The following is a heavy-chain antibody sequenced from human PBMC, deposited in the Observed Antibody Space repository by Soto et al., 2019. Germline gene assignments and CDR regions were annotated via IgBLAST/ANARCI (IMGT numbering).Heavy chain of an antibody. D-gene: IGHD3-3*01. Sequence: HVQLQAAGPGLVKPSQTLSLTCTVTGGAISRGGYYWSWIRQHPGTGMEWIGYIYYIGSTYYNPSLKSRVTIAVYTGKDQCSLKLSSVTAADTAVSSCSFWSGYHYYMAVWGRGTTVTVSS. J-gene: IGHJ6*03. V-gene: IGHV4-31*03. CDR1: GGAISRGGYY. CDR3: SFWSGYHYYMAV. CDR2: IYYIGST.